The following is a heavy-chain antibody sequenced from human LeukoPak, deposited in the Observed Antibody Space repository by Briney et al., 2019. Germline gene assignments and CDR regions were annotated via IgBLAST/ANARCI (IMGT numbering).Heavy chain of an antibody. J-gene: IGHJ4*02. D-gene: IGHD6-19*01. CDR3: ARGSYYGYSSGQGFDY. V-gene: IGHV1-18*01. Sequence: GASVKVSCKASGGTFSSYAISWVRQAPGQGLEWMGWISAYNGNTNYAQKLQGRVTMTTDTSTSTAYMELRSLRSDGTAVYYCARGSYYGYSSGQGFDYWGQGTLVTVSS. CDR2: ISAYNGNT. CDR1: GGTFSSYA.